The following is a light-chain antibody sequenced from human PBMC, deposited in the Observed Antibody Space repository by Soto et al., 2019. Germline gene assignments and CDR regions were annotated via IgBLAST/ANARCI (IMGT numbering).Light chain of an antibody. CDR3: CSYAGSTTYVV. Sequence: QSVLTQPASVSGSPGQSITISCTGTSSDVGSYKLVSWYQQHPGKAPKLMIYEDNKRPSGVSNRFSASKSGNTASLTISGLQAEDEADYYCCSYAGSTTYVVFGGGTKLTV. V-gene: IGLV2-23*01. J-gene: IGLJ2*01. CDR1: SSDVGSYKL. CDR2: EDN.